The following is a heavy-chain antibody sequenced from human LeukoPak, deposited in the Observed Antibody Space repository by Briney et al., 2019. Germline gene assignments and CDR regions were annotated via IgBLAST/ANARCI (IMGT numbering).Heavy chain of an antibody. V-gene: IGHV3-74*01. Sequence: GGSLRLSCAASGFTFSSYWMHWVRQAPGKGLVWVSRINSDGSSTSYADSVKGRFTISRDNSKNTLYLQMNSLRAEDTAVYYCARAEQWLNYYYYYYMDVWGKGTTVTISS. CDR2: INSDGSST. D-gene: IGHD6-19*01. J-gene: IGHJ6*03. CDR3: ARAEQWLNYYYYYYMDV. CDR1: GFTFSSYW.